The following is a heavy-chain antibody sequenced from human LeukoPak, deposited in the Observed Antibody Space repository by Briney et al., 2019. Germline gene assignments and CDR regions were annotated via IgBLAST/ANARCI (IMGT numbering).Heavy chain of an antibody. CDR3: ARDRDRMIQGVTALFDY. J-gene: IGHJ4*02. CDR1: GYTFTTYG. V-gene: IGHV1-18*04. D-gene: IGHD3-10*01. CDR2: ISGSNGNT. Sequence: GASVKVSCKTSGYTFTTYGISWVRQAPGQGLEWMGWISGSNGNTKYAQKVQGRVTMTTDTSTTTANMKVRSLRSDDTAVYYCARDRDRMIQGVTALFDYWGQGTLVTVSS.